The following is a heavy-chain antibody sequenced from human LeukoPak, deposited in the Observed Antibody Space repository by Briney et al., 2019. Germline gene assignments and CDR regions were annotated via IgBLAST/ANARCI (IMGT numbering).Heavy chain of an antibody. J-gene: IGHJ2*01. CDR1: GGSISSGDYY. D-gene: IGHD3-3*01. Sequence: PSGTLSLTCTVSGGSISSGDYYWSWIRRHPGKGLEWIGYTHYSGSAYYNPSLKSRVTISVDTSKGQVSLKLSSVTAADTAVYYCARAILTPSGFVWHFDLWGRGTLVTVSS. V-gene: IGHV4-31*03. CDR2: THYSGSA. CDR3: ARAILTPSGFVWHFDL.